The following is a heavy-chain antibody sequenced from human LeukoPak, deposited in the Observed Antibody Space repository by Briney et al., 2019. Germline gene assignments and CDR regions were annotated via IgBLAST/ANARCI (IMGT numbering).Heavy chain of an antibody. V-gene: IGHV3-20*04. CDR2: ISWNGGST. CDR3: ARGDCSSTSCYYYYYYMDV. CDR1: GFTFDDYG. D-gene: IGHD2-2*01. J-gene: IGHJ6*03. Sequence: GGSLRLSCAASGFTFDDYGMSWVRQAPGKGLEWGSGISWNGGSTGYADSVKGRFTISRDNAKYSLYLQMNSLRAEDTALYYCARGDCSSTSCYYYYYYMDVWGKGTTVTVSS.